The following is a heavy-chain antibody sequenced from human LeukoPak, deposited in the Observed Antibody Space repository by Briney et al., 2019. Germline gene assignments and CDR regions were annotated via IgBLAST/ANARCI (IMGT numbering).Heavy chain of an antibody. Sequence: QSGGSLRLSCAASGFTFSSYAMSWVRQAPGKGLEWVSAISCSGGSTYYADSVKGRFTISRDNSKNTLYLQMNSLRAEDTAVYYCAKVLLAFSDILTGYYGLDYWGQGTLVTVSS. V-gene: IGHV3-23*01. CDR3: AKVLLAFSDILTGYYGLDY. J-gene: IGHJ4*02. CDR1: GFTFSSYA. CDR2: ISCSGGST. D-gene: IGHD3-9*01.